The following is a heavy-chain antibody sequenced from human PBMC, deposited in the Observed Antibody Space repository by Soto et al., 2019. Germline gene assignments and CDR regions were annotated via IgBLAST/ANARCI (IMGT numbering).Heavy chain of an antibody. CDR2: IYYSGST. Sequence: QVQLQESGPGLVKPSQTLSLTCTVSGGSISSGGYYWTWIRQHPGKGLEWIGYIYYSGSTYYNPSLQRRVTISVDTSKNQFSLKLSSVTAADTAVYYCARVCGGDCHYGMDVWGKGTTVTVSS. V-gene: IGHV4-31*03. D-gene: IGHD2-21*02. CDR3: ARVCGGDCHYGMDV. CDR1: GGSISSGGYY. J-gene: IGHJ6*04.